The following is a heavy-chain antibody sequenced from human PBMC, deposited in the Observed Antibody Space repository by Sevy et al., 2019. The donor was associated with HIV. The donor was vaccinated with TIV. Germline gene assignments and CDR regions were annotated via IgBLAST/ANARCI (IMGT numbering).Heavy chain of an antibody. CDR1: GYTFTCYG. Sequence: ASVKVSCKASGYTFTCYGISWVRQAPGQGLEWIGWISAYNGNTNYAQKLQGRVTMTTDTSTSTAYMELRSLRSDDTAVYYCARESGSSSWYYYYYYMDVWGKGTTVTVSS. D-gene: IGHD6-13*01. CDR2: ISAYNGNT. V-gene: IGHV1-18*01. J-gene: IGHJ6*03. CDR3: ARESGSSSWYYYYYYMDV.